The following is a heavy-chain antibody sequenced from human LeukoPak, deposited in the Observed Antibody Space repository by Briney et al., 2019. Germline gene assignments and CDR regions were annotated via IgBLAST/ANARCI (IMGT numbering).Heavy chain of an antibody. Sequence: SETLSLTCTVSGDSISIYYWSWIRQPAGKRLEWLGRIFSTGSTNYNPSLKSRVTMSIDTSKNQFSLELTSVTAADTAVYYCARVKPRLLYYYDSSGYYYDYWGQGTLVTVSS. CDR3: ARVKPRLLYYYDSSGYYYDY. J-gene: IGHJ4*02. CDR2: IFSTGST. V-gene: IGHV4-4*07. D-gene: IGHD3-22*01. CDR1: GDSISIYY.